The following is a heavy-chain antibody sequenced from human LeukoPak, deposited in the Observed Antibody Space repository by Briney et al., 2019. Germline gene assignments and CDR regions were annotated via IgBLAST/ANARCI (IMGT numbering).Heavy chain of an antibody. CDR1: GFSFRSYW. CDR3: TWSGEAD. Sequence: GGSLRLSCAASGFSFRSYWMSWVRRAPGKGLEWVADIKRDGSERYYVDSVKGRFTISRDNAKNSLFLQMNSLRAEDTAVYYCTWSGEADWGQGTLVTVSS. D-gene: IGHD3-3*01. CDR2: IKRDGSER. J-gene: IGHJ4*02. V-gene: IGHV3-7*01.